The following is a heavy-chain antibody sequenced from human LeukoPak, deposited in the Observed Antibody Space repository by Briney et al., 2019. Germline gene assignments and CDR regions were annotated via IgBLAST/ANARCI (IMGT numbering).Heavy chain of an antibody. CDR2: IKSKTDGGTT. CDR1: GFTFSNAW. Sequence: GSLRLSCAASGFTFSNAWMSWVRQAPGKGLEWVGRIKSKTDGGTTDYAAPVKGRFTISRDDSKNTLYLQMNSLRAEDTAVYYCAKVYELAAAGHYYYYYMDVWGKGTTVTISS. J-gene: IGHJ6*03. V-gene: IGHV3-15*01. CDR3: AKVYELAAAGHYYYYYMDV. D-gene: IGHD6-13*01.